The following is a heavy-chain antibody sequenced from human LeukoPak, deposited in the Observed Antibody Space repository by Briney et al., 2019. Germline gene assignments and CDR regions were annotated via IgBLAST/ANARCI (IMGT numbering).Heavy chain of an antibody. Sequence: GGSLRLSCAASGFTFSTYSMTWVRQAPGKGLEWVSSITSSSSYIYYADSVKGRFTISRDNAKCSLYLQMNSLRAEDTSLYYCARHRTASDYWGQGTLVTVSS. CDR3: ARHRTASDY. D-gene: IGHD3-16*02. CDR2: ITSSSSYI. V-gene: IGHV3-21*01. J-gene: IGHJ4*02. CDR1: GFTFSTYS.